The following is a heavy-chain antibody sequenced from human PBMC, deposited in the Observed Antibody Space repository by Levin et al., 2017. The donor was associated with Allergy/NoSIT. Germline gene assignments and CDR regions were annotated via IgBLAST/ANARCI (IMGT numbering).Heavy chain of an antibody. CDR2: ISYDGSNK. V-gene: IGHV3-30-3*01. Sequence: PGGSLRLSCAASGFTFSSYAMHWVRQAPGKGLEWVAVISYDGSNKYYADSVKGRFTISRDHSKNTLYLQMNSLRAEDTAVYYCARDFLYGDYLDAFDIWGQGTMVTVS. J-gene: IGHJ3*02. CDR3: ARDFLYGDYLDAFDI. CDR1: GFTFSSYA. D-gene: IGHD4-17*01.